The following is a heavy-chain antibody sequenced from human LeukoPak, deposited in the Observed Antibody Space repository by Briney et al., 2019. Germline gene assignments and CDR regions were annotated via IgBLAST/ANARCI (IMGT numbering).Heavy chain of an antibody. V-gene: IGHV1-18*01. Sequence: GASVKVSCKTSGYTFTSYAIIWVRQAPGQGLEWMGWISTYNGNTNYAQKFKGRVTMTTDTSTSTAYMEMRSLRSDDTAVYYCARPLGYSYGLTLDYWGQGTLVTVSS. D-gene: IGHD5-18*01. CDR2: ISTYNGNT. J-gene: IGHJ4*02. CDR1: GYTFTSYA. CDR3: ARPLGYSYGLTLDY.